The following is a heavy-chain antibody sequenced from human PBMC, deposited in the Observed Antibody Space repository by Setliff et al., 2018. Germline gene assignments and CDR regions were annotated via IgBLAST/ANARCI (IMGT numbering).Heavy chain of an antibody. J-gene: IGHJ4*02. CDR1: SGSMRNYY. CDR2: IYTSGST. Sequence: SETLSLTCSVSSGSMRNYYWIWIRQPAGEGLEWIGRIYTSGSTNYNPSLKRRVTISLEMSKNQFSLTLSSVTAADTAVYYCRFWSGYYKNDYWGQGTLVTVSS. CDR3: RFWSGYYKNDY. D-gene: IGHD3-3*01. V-gene: IGHV4-4*07.